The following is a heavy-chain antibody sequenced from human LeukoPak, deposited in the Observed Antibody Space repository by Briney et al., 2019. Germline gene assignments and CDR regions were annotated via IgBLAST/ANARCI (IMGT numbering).Heavy chain of an antibody. CDR3: AREEWFDAFDI. CDR1: GFTFSSYS. V-gene: IGHV3-48*01. Sequence: QPGGSLRLSCAASGFTFSSYSMNWVRQAPGKGLEWVSYISSSSSTIYYADSVKGRFIISRDNAKNSLYLQMNSLRAEDTAVYYCAREEWFDAFDIWGQGTMVTVSS. CDR2: ISSSSSTI. D-gene: IGHD3-3*01. J-gene: IGHJ3*02.